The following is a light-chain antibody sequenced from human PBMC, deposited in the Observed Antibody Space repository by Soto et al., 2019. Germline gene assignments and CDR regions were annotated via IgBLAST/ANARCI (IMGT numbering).Light chain of an antibody. V-gene: IGKV1-39*02. J-gene: IGKJ5*01. Sequence: MRGTHSPPYLYASVGDTMSITCVATQNVGNYLHWYQVKPGQAPRLLIYPASTLQIRVPPRFPGTGSRTDFTLTINTLDFEDFAAYYCQSHHYCPVTFGQGTQLE. CDR2: PAS. CDR1: QNVGNY. CDR3: QSHHYCPVT.